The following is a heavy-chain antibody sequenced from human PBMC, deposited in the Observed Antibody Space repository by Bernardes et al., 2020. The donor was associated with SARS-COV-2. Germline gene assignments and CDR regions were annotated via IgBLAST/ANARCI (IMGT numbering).Heavy chain of an antibody. CDR1: EFSFSNSA. CDR2: ISFDGNDK. D-gene: IGHD5-18*01. Sequence: GGSLRLSCVASEFSFSNSAMHWVRQVPGKGLEWVALISFDGNDKDYAESVRDRFTISRDNSRNTVYLQINSLRAEDSAVYYCAKDAGKGYFFFMDVWGRGATVT. V-gene: IGHV3-30*04. CDR3: AKDAGKGYFFFMDV. J-gene: IGHJ6*02.